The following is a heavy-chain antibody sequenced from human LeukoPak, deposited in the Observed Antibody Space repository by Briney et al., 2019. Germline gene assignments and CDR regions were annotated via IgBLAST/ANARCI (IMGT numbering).Heavy chain of an antibody. D-gene: IGHD3-22*01. CDR2: INGSGGST. CDR3: AKGARRITMIVVVISHYYGMDV. J-gene: IGHJ6*01. CDR1: GFTFSSYA. V-gene: IGHV3-23*01. Sequence: GGSLRLSCAASGFTFSSYAMSWVRQSPGKGLEWVSAINGSGGSTYHADSVKGRFNISRDNSKNTLYLQMNSLRAEDTAVYYCAKGARRITMIVVVISHYYGMDVWGQGTTVTVSS.